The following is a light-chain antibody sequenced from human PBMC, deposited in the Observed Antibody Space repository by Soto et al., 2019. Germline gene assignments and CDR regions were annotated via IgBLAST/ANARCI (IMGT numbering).Light chain of an antibody. CDR3: QQYGNSLT. J-gene: IGKJ4*01. CDR2: GTS. V-gene: IGKV3-20*01. Sequence: EVVLTQSPGTLSLSPGEGATLSCRASQPVNSNYLARYQQKPGQAPRLVISGTSNRATGIPDRFSGTGSGTDFTLIIRRLEPEDFAMYYCQQYGNSLTFGGGTQV. CDR1: QPVNSNY.